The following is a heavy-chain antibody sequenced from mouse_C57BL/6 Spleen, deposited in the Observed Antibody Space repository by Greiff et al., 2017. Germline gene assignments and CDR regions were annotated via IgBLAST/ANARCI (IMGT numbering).Heavy chain of an antibody. V-gene: IGHV5-16*01. Sequence: EVKVVESEGGLVQPGSSMKLSCTASGFTFSDYYMAWVRQVPEKGLEWVANINYDGSSTYYLDSLKSRFIISRDNAKNILYLQMSSLKSEDTATYYCARDRANWDGRYFDYWGQGTTLTVSS. CDR3: ARDRANWDGRYFDY. CDR2: INYDGSST. D-gene: IGHD4-1*01. CDR1: GFTFSDYY. J-gene: IGHJ2*01.